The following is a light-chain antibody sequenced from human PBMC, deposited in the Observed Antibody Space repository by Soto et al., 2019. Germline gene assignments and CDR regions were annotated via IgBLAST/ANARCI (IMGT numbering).Light chain of an antibody. Sequence: QSVLTQPASVSGSPGQSITISCTGTSXDVGAYNYVSWYQQHPGKAPKLMIYEVSNRPLGVSDRFSGSRSGNTASLTISGLQAEDESNYYCSSYTSSTTWVFGGGTQLTVL. CDR3: SSYTSSTTWV. J-gene: IGLJ3*02. CDR2: EVS. V-gene: IGLV2-14*01. CDR1: SXDVGAYNY.